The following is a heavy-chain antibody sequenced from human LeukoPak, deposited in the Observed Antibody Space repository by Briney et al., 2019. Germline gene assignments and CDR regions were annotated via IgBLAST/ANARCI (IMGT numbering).Heavy chain of an antibody. CDR1: GGTFSSYA. D-gene: IGHD3-22*01. V-gene: IGHV1-69*05. CDR2: IIPIFGTA. J-gene: IGHJ4*02. Sequence: PSVKVSCKASGGTFSSYAISCVPQAPRQGLEWMVRIIPIFGTANYTQKSKGRVPITTDESTSTAYMELSSLRSEDTAVYYCARDLPKSPYDSSGYYLDYWGQGTLVTVSS. CDR3: ARDLPKSPYDSSGYYLDY.